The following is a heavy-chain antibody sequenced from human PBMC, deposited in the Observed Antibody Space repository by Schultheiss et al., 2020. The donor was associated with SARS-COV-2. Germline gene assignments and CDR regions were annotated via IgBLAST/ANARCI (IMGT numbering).Heavy chain of an antibody. CDR3: TTSGGDYDSSGSATFDY. Sequence: GGSLRLSCAASGFTFSSYSMNWVRQAPGKGLEWVSAISGSGGSTYYADSVKGRFTISRDNSKNTLYLQMNSLRAEDTAVYYCTTSGGDYDSSGSATFDYWGQGTLVTVSS. J-gene: IGHJ4*02. D-gene: IGHD3-22*01. V-gene: IGHV3-23*01. CDR1: GFTFSSYS. CDR2: ISGSGGST.